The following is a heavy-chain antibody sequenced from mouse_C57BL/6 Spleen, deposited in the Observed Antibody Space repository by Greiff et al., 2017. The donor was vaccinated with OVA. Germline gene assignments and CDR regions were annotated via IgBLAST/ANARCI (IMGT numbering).Heavy chain of an antibody. J-gene: IGHJ4*01. CDR1: GYAFSSYW. V-gene: IGHV1-80*01. D-gene: IGHD1-1*01. Sequence: QVQLQQSGAELVKPGASVKISCKASGYAFSSYWMNWVKQRPGQGLEWIGQIYPGDGDTNSNGKFKGKATLTADKSSSTAYMQRSSLTSEDSAVYFCARRDYGSSYGYAMDYWGQGTSVTVSS. CDR2: IYPGDGDT. CDR3: ARRDYGSSYGYAMDY.